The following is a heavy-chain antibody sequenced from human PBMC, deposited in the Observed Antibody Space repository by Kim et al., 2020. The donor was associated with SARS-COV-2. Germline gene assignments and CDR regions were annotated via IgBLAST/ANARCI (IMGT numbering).Heavy chain of an antibody. CDR3: AKGGYVTQIDY. V-gene: IGHV3-23*01. Sequence: TYDAYAVKGRFTISRDNSKNTLYLQMNSLRAEDTAVYYCAKGGYVTQIDYWGQGTLVTVSS. CDR2: T. J-gene: IGHJ4*02. D-gene: IGHD5-12*01.